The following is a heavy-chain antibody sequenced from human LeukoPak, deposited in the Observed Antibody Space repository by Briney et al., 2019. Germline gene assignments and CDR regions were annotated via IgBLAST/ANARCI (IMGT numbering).Heavy chain of an antibody. D-gene: IGHD6-13*01. V-gene: IGHV3-23*01. CDR3: AKKGSREFDY. Sequence: GGSLRLSCAASGFTFAGQAMSWVRQAPGKGLEWVSGISVSSGNTHYADSVKGRFTISRDTSKNTVYLQMNSLRVADTAVYYGAKKGSREFDYWGQGPLVTVSS. CDR2: ISVSSGNT. CDR1: GFTFAGQA. J-gene: IGHJ4*02.